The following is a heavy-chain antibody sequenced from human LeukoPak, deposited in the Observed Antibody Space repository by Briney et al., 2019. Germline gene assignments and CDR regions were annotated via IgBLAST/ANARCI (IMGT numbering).Heavy chain of an antibody. Sequence: GGSLRLSCAASGFTFSSYAMSWVRQAPGKGLEWVSAISGSGGSTYYADSVKGRFTISRDNSKNTLYLQMNTVRPEDTALFYCARGVTSWPQGPYHFDYWGQGILITVSS. D-gene: IGHD2-2*01. J-gene: IGHJ4*02. CDR1: GFTFSSYA. V-gene: IGHV3-23*01. CDR3: ARGVTSWPQGPYHFDY. CDR2: ISGSGGST.